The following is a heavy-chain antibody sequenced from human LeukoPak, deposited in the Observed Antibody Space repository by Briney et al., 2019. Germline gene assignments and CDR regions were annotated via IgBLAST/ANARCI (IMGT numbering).Heavy chain of an antibody. V-gene: IGHV3-23*01. J-gene: IGHJ4*02. D-gene: IGHD2-2*01. Sequence: PGASLRLSCAASGFTFSRHAMTWVRQAPGKGLEWVSAISGSGGSTYYADSVKGRFTISRDNSKNTLYLQIISLRAEDTAVYYCAKSPRYCSRTSCPLDYWGLGTLVTVSS. CDR2: ISGSGGST. CDR3: AKSPRYCSRTSCPLDY. CDR1: GFTFSRHA.